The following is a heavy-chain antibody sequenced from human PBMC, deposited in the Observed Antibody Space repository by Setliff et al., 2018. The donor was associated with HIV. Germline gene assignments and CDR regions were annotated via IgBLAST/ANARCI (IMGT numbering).Heavy chain of an antibody. D-gene: IGHD2-2*01. Sequence: ASVKVSCKASGYTFTNFYVHWVRQAPGQGLEWLGMINPSGGDTTYAQKFQGRVTMTEDTSTNTAYMELSGLRSGDTAVYYCAIDMVGGWLRPMPDFWGQGALVTVSS. CDR3: AIDMVGGWLRPMPDF. CDR1: GYTFTNFY. J-gene: IGHJ4*02. CDR2: INPSGGDT. V-gene: IGHV1-46*01.